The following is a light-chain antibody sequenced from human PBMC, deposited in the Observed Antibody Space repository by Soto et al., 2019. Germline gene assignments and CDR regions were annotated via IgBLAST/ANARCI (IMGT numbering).Light chain of an antibody. V-gene: IGLV2-14*01. J-gene: IGLJ1*01. CDR1: SSYVCAYNY. CDR2: EVS. CDR3: SSSTSSRTIV. Sequence: QFAHTQPASLSGSPGASITISCTGTSSYVCAYNYVSWYQQHPGKAPKLMIYEVSNRPSGVSHRFSGSKSDNTASLTISGLQTDEEADYYCSSSTSSRTIVFGTGTKVTVL.